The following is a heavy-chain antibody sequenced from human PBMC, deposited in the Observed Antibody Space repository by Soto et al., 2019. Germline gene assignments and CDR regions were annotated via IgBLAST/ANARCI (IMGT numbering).Heavy chain of an antibody. Sequence: QVQLVQSGAEVKKPGASVKVSCKASGYTFTAYYMHWVRQAPGQGLEWMGSINPNTGGTKFAQKFQGRVTMTRDTSSSTAYMELTGLTSDDTAVYYCARDNIPSNWIFDLWGRGTLVTVSS. CDR2: INPNTGGT. V-gene: IGHV1-2*02. CDR1: GYTFTAYY. CDR3: ARDNIPSNWIFDL. J-gene: IGHJ2*01.